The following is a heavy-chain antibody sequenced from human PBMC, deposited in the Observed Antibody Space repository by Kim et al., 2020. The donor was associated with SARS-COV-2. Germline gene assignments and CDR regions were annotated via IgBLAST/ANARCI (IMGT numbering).Heavy chain of an antibody. J-gene: IGHJ5*02. D-gene: IGHD6-13*01. CDR2: ISSSGSTI. CDR1: GFTFSDYY. CDR3: ARDSGEQQPYWFDP. V-gene: IGHV3-11*01. Sequence: GGSLRLSCAASGFTFSDYYMSWIRQAPGKGLEWVSYISSSGSTIYYADSVKGRFTISRDNAKNSLYLQMNSLRAEDTAVYYCARDSGEQQPYWFDPWGQGTLVTVSS.